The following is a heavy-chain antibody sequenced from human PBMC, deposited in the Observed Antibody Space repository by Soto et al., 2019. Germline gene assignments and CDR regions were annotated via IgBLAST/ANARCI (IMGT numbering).Heavy chain of an antibody. CDR1: GGSISIYY. CDR2: IYYSGST. V-gene: IGHV4-59*01. D-gene: IGHD5-12*01. J-gene: IGHJ4*02. Sequence: ETLSLTCTVSGGSISIYYWSWIRQPPGKGLEWIGYIYYSGSTNYNPSLKSRVTISVDTSKNQFSLKLSSVTAADTAVYYCAREREMATTYFDYWGQGTLVTVSS. CDR3: AREREMATTYFDY.